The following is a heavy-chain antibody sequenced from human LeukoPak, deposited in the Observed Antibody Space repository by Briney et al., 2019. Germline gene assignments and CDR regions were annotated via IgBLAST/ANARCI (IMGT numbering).Heavy chain of an antibody. D-gene: IGHD2-2*01. CDR2: ISAYNGNT. CDR1: GYTFTSYG. Sequence: ASVKVSCKASGYTFTSYGISWVRQAPGQGLEWMRWISAYNGNTNYAQKLQGRVTMTTDTSTSTAYMELRSLRSDDTAVYYCARADYCSSTSCPPHYFDYWGQGTLVTVSS. CDR3: ARADYCSSTSCPPHYFDY. V-gene: IGHV1-18*01. J-gene: IGHJ4*02.